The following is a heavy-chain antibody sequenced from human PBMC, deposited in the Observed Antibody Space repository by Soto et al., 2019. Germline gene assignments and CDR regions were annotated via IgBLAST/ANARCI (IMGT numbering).Heavy chain of an antibody. D-gene: IGHD3-9*01. V-gene: IGHV1-8*01. CDR2: MNPNSGNT. CDR3: ARVSFERDAFDI. CDR1: GYTFTSYD. J-gene: IGHJ3*02. Sequence: WASVKVSCKASGYTFTSYDINWVRQATGQGLEWMGWMNPNSGNTGYAQKFQGRVTMTRNTSISTAYMELSSLRSEDTAVYYCARVSFERDAFDIWGQGTMVTVSS.